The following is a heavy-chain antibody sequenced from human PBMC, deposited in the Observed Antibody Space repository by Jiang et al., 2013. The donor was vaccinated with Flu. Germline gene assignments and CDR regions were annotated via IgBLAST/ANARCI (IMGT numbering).Heavy chain of an antibody. CDR2: INAGNGNT. CDR1: GYTFTSYS. D-gene: IGHD4-11*01. CDR3: ARVPDYSDSEGWFDP. J-gene: IGHJ5*02. V-gene: IGHV1-3*01. Sequence: SGAEVKKPGASVKVSCKASGYTFTSYSMHWVRQAPGQRPEWMGWINAGNGNTKYSQKFQGRVTITRDTSATTAYMELSSLRSEDTAVYFCARVPDYSDSEGWFDPWGQGTLVTVSS.